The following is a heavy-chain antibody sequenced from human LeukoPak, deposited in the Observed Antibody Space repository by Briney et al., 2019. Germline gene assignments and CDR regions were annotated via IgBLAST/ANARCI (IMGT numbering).Heavy chain of an antibody. CDR1: GFTFSSYW. D-gene: IGHD3-10*01. CDR2: IKPDGNVQ. V-gene: IGHV3-7*01. J-gene: IGHJ4*02. Sequence: GGSLRLSCAASGFTFSSYWMTWVRQVPGKGLEWVANIKPDGNVQHYADSVKGRFIISRNNARNSLYLQMNTLRAEDTAVYYCARDLYASGSHDSWGQGTLVTVSS. CDR3: ARDLYASGSHDS.